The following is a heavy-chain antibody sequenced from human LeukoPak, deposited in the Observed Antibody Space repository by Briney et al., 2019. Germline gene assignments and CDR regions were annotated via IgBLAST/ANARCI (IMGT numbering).Heavy chain of an antibody. J-gene: IGHJ4*02. D-gene: IGHD2/OR15-2a*01. CDR2: IYPGDSDT. V-gene: IGHV5-51*01. CDR3: SRREKNNSFDY. CDR1: GYSFTSYW. Sequence: GASLKISCKGSGYSFTSYWIGWVRQMPGKGLEWMGSIYPGDSDTRYSPSFQGQVTISADKSISTAYLQWSSLKAANTAKCRGSRREKNNSFDYWGQGTLVTVSS.